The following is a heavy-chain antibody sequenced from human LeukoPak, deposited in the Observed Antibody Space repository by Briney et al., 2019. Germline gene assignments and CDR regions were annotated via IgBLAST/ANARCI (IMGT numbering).Heavy chain of an antibody. CDR3: GSDQRQIGALDI. Sequence: SETLSLTCTVSGGSISSGDYYWSWIRQPPGKGLEWIGYIYYSGSTYYNPSLTSRVTISVDTSKNQFSLKLSSVTAADTAVYYCGSDQRQIGALDIWGQGTMVTASS. V-gene: IGHV4-30-4*08. J-gene: IGHJ3*02. CDR2: IYYSGST. D-gene: IGHD2-15*01. CDR1: GGSISSGDYY.